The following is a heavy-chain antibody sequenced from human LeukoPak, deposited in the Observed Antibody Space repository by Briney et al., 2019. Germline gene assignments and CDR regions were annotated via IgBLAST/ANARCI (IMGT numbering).Heavy chain of an antibody. D-gene: IGHD6-13*01. CDR1: GDSISSGSYS. CDR3: ARYSSTWPYWYFDL. Sequence: SQTLSLTCAVSGDSISSGSYSWSWIRQPPGTGLEWIGYISHSGNTYYKPSLKSRVTISVDESKNQFSLKLTSVTAADTAVYYCARYSSTWPYWYFDLWGRGTLVTVSS. V-gene: IGHV4-30-2*01. CDR2: ISHSGNT. J-gene: IGHJ2*01.